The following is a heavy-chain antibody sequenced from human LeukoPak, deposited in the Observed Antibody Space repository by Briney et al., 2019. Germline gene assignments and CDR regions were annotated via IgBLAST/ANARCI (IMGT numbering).Heavy chain of an antibody. V-gene: IGHV3-48*03. D-gene: IGHD3-10*01. Sequence: GGSLRLSCAASGFTFSSYEMNWVRQAPGKGLEWVSYISSSGSTIYYADSVKGRFTISRDNAKNSLYLQMNSLRAEDTAIYFCARDGAARGSGSFGDWGQGTLVIVSS. CDR1: GFTFSSYE. CDR3: ARDGAARGSGSFGD. J-gene: IGHJ4*02. CDR2: ISSSGSTI.